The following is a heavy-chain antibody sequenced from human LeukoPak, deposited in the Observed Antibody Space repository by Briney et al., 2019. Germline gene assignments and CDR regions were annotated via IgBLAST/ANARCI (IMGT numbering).Heavy chain of an antibody. CDR1: GFTFSRYS. J-gene: IGHJ4*02. CDR2: ITRSSANI. V-gene: IGHV3-21*01. CDR3: ARNFNS. Sequence: GGSLRLSCAASGFTFSRYSMNWIRQAPGKGLEWLSTITRSSANIYYADSVKGRFTTSRDNAKDSVYLQMKSLRVEDTGFYYCARNFNSCGQGTLVTVSS.